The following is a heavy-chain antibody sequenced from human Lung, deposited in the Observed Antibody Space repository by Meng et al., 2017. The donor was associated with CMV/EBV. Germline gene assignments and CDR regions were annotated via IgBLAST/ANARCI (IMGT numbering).Heavy chain of an antibody. V-gene: IGHV1-69*02. CDR1: GGTFSSYT. CDR2: IIPILGIA. D-gene: IGHD1-26*01. Sequence: SXXVSXKASGGTFSSYTISWVRQAPGQGLEWMGRIIPILGIANYAQKFQGRVTITADKSTSTAYMELSSLRSEDTAVYYCASLGRDYYGMDVWGQGTTVT. J-gene: IGHJ6*02. CDR3: ASLGRDYYGMDV.